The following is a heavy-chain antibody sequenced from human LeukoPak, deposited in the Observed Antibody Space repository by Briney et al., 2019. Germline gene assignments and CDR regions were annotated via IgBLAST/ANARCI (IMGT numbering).Heavy chain of an antibody. D-gene: IGHD2-15*01. J-gene: IGHJ4*02. CDR2: ISGNGGST. Sequence: GGSLRLSCAGSGFALSSYAMSWVRQAPGKGLEWVSFISGNGGSTYYADSVKGRFTISRDISKNTLSLQMNSLRVEDTAVYYCVKHRCSGSFCPGDYWGQGTLVTVSS. CDR1: GFALSSYA. CDR3: VKHRCSGSFCPGDY. V-gene: IGHV3-23*01.